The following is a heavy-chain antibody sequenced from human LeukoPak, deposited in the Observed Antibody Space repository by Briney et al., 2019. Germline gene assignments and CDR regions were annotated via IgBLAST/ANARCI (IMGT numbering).Heavy chain of an antibody. D-gene: IGHD4-17*01. V-gene: IGHV1-69*01. J-gene: IGHJ3*02. Sequence: SVKVSCKASGGAFKSYAINWVRQAPGQGLEWMGGSNPIFGTTNFAPKFQGRVTIAADESTSTAYMELTSLKSEDTAVYYCARGTTVTTAVLVPNDAFDIWGQGTMVTVSS. CDR1: GGAFKSYA. CDR3: ARGTTVTTAVLVPNDAFDI. CDR2: SNPIFGTT.